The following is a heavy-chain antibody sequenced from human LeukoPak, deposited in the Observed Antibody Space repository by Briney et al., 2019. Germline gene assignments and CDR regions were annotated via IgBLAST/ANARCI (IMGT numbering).Heavy chain of an antibody. CDR3: ARDLLNDEGSSYFFDQ. CDR1: GFTFSSYS. D-gene: IGHD2-2*01. Sequence: GGSLRLSCAASGFTFSSYSRNWVRQAPGKGLEWVSYISQSSDRIYHADSVKGRFTVSRDNAKNSLYLQRDSLRVEDTAVYYCARDLLNDEGSSYFFDQWGQGTLVTVAS. J-gene: IGHJ4*02. CDR2: ISQSSDRI. V-gene: IGHV3-48*04.